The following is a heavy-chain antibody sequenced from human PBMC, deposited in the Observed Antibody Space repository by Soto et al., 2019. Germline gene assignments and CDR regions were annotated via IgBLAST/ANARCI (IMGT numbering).Heavy chain of an antibody. CDR1: GGTFSAYS. Sequence: QVQLVQSGAEVKKPGSSVKVSCKASGGTFSAYSTVWVRQAPGQVPEYMGGIIPHFSSTIYAQKFQGSVTITADGSTSTVYFEVSSLRSEDTAVYYCARERVAGRPYFAYWGQGTLVTVSS. CDR2: IIPHFSST. J-gene: IGHJ4*02. D-gene: IGHD6-19*01. CDR3: ARERVAGRPYFAY. V-gene: IGHV1-69*01.